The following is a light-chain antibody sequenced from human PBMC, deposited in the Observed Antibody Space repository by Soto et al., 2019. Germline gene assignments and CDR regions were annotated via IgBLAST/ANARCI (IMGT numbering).Light chain of an antibody. J-gene: IGKJ4*01. CDR2: GAS. V-gene: IGKV3-20*01. CDR3: QQYGSSPGT. Sequence: EIVLTQSPGTLSLSPGERATLSCRASQSVSSSYLAWYQQKPGQAPRLLIYGASSRDTGIPDRFSGSGSGTDFTLTISRLEPEEFAVYYCQQYGSSPGTFGGGTKVEIK. CDR1: QSVSSSY.